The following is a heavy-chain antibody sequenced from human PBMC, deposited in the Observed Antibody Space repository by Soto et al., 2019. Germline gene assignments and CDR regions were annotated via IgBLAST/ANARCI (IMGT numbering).Heavy chain of an antibody. Sequence: GGSLTLSCAASGFTFSSYTMNWVRQAPGKGLEWVSYISSSSSTTIYYADSVKGRFTLSRDNAKNSLYLQMNSLRDEDTAVYYCARDPAVPGGYFDLWGRGTLVTGSS. CDR1: GFTFSSYT. V-gene: IGHV3-48*02. J-gene: IGHJ2*01. D-gene: IGHD7-27*01. CDR2: ISSSSSTTI. CDR3: ARDPAVPGGYFDL.